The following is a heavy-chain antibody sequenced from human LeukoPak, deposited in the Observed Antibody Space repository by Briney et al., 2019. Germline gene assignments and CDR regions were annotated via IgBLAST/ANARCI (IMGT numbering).Heavy chain of an antibody. V-gene: IGHV4-59*01. D-gene: IGHD5-12*01. J-gene: IGHJ4*02. Sequence: SGTLSLTCTVSGGSISSYYWSWIRQPPGKGLEWIGYIYYSGSTNYNPSLKSRVTISVDTSKNQFSLKLSSVTAADTAVYYCARVGVKWLHIDYWGQGTLVTVSS. CDR3: ARVGVKWLHIDY. CDR1: GGSISSYY. CDR2: IYYSGST.